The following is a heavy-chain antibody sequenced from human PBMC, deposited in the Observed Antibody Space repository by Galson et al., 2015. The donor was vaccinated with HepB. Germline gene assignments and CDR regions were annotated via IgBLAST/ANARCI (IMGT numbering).Heavy chain of an antibody. V-gene: IGHV3-30*03. D-gene: IGHD6-6*01. CDR2: ISYDGSNK. J-gene: IGHJ4*02. Sequence: LRLSCAASGFTFSSYGMHWVRQAPDKGLEWVAVISYDGSNKYYADSVKGRFTISRDNSKNTLYLQMNSLRAEDTAVYYCAALSDSSSSKPHDYWGQGTLVTVSS. CDR1: GFTFSSYG. CDR3: AALSDSSSSKPHDY.